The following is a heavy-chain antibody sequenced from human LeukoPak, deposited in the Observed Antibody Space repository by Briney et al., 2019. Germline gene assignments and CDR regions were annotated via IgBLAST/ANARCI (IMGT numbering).Heavy chain of an antibody. CDR3: TTIRPGD. D-gene: IGHD1-26*01. Sequence: GGSLRLSCAASGFTFSTYWIHWVRQVPGKGLVWVARIKDRGTTTDYADSVKGRFTISRDDAKSTLYLHMNSLRAEDTAVYYCTTIRPGDWGQG. CDR1: GFTFSTYW. CDR2: IKDRGTTT. V-gene: IGHV3-74*01. J-gene: IGHJ4*02.